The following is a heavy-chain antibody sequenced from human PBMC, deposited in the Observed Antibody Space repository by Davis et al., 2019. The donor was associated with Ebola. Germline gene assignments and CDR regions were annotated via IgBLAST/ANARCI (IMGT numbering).Heavy chain of an antibody. CDR2: ISSDSDYI. CDR3: ARWAYSYGYYFDY. J-gene: IGHJ4*02. V-gene: IGHV3-21*01. D-gene: IGHD5-18*01. CDR1: GFTFSTYS. Sequence: PGGSLRLSCAASGFTFSTYSMSWVRQAPGKGLEWVSSISSDSDYIYYADSVKGRFTISRDNAKNSLYLQMNSLRAEDTAVYYCARWAYSYGYYFDYWGQGTLVTVSS.